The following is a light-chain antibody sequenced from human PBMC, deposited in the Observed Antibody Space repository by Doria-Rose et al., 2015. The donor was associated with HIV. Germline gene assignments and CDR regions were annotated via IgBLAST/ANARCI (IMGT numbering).Light chain of an antibody. CDR3: HQYGTPWT. J-gene: IGKJ1*01. CDR2: DGS. V-gene: IGKV3-20*01. CDR1: QRFSSNY. Sequence: TQSPGTPSLSPGERATLSCRASQRFSSNYLAWYQQKPGQAPSLLIYDGSTRATGIPDRFSASGSGTDFTLTINRLEPEDFALYYCHQYGTPWTFGQGTKVEI.